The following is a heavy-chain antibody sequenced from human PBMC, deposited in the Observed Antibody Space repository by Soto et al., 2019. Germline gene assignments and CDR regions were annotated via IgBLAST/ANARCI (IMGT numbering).Heavy chain of an antibody. D-gene: IGHD1-1*01. Sequence: PSETLSLTCAVSGGSISSGGYSWSWIRQPPGKGLEWIGYIYYSGSTNYNPSLKSRVTISVDTSKNQFSLKLSSVTAADTAVYYCARDKLERRLSPVIDYYYYGMDVWGQGTTVTVS. CDR1: GGSISSGGYS. CDR2: IYYSGST. CDR3: ARDKLERRLSPVIDYYYYGMDV. J-gene: IGHJ6*02. V-gene: IGHV4-61*08.